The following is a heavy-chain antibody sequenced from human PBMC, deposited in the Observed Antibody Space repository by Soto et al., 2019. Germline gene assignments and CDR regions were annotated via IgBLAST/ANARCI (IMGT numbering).Heavy chain of an antibody. J-gene: IGHJ6*02. CDR1: GLTFSSYS. CDR2: ISSSSSYI. Sequence: EVQLVESGGGLVKPGGSLRLSCAASGLTFSSYSMNWVRQAPGKGLEWVSSISSSSSYIYYADSVTGRFTISRDNAKNSLYLQMHSLRAEDTAVYYCARDVLLWFVDDRGGMDVWGQGTTGTVSS. V-gene: IGHV3-21*01. D-gene: IGHD3-10*01. CDR3: ARDVLLWFVDDRGGMDV.